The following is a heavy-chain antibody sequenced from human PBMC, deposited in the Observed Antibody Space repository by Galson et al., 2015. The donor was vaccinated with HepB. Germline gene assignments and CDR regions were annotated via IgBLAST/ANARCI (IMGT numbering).Heavy chain of an antibody. D-gene: IGHD3-3*01. V-gene: IGHV1-69*13. CDR2: IIPIFGTA. Sequence: SVKVSCKASGGTFSSYAISWVRQAPGQGLEWMGGIIPIFGTANYAQKFQGRVTITADESTSTAYMELSSLRSEDTAVYYCARDRRREIWSGYVGYFDYWGQGTLVTVSS. CDR3: ARDRRREIWSGYVGYFDY. CDR1: GGTFSSYA. J-gene: IGHJ4*02.